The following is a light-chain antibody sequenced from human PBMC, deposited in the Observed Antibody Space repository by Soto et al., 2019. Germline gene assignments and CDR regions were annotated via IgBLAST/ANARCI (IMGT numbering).Light chain of an antibody. J-gene: IGKJ2*01. Sequence: EIVMTQSPATLSVSPGERATLSCRASQSVSSDLVWYQHKPGQAPRLLIYGASTRATDTPARFSGSGSGTEFSLNISSLQSEDFAVYYCLQYNDWPPKQYTFGQGTKLEIK. V-gene: IGKV3-15*01. CDR2: GAS. CDR3: LQYNDWPPKQYT. CDR1: QSVSSD.